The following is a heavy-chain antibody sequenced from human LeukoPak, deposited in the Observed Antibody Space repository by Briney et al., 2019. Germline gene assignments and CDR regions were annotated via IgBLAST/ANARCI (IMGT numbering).Heavy chain of an antibody. D-gene: IGHD3-3*01. CDR1: GYSFTSYW. CDR3: AKINYDFWSGQNYGMDV. CDR2: IYPGDSDT. J-gene: IGHJ6*02. V-gene: IGHV5-51*01. Sequence: KAGESLKISCKGSGYSFTSYWIGWVRQMPGKGLEWMGIIYPGDSDTRYSPSFQGQVTISADKSISTAYLQWSSLKASDTAMYYCAKINYDFWSGQNYGMDVWGQGTTVTVSS.